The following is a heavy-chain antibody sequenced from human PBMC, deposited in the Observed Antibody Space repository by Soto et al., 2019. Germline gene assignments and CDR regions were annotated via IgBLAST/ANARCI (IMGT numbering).Heavy chain of an antibody. D-gene: IGHD3-3*01. Sequence: PGGSLRLSCAASGFTFSSYWMSWVRQAPGKGLEWVANIKQDGSEKYYVDSVKGRFTISRVNAKNSLYLQMNSLRAEDTAVYYCAREGGVRITISGVVLPADNWFDPWGQGTLVTVSS. CDR3: AREGGVRITISGVVLPADNWFDP. CDR1: GFTFSSYW. V-gene: IGHV3-7*01. CDR2: IKQDGSEK. J-gene: IGHJ5*02.